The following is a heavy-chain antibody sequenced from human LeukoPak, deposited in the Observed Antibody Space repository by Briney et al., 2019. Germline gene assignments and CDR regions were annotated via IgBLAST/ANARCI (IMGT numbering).Heavy chain of an antibody. D-gene: IGHD6-13*01. J-gene: IGHJ2*01. CDR1: GGSIRNYY. CDR2: IYYSGST. Sequence: SETLSLTRTVSGGSIRNYYWSWIRQPPGKGLEWIGYIYYSGSTNYNPSLESRVTISVDTSKNQFSLKLSSVTAADTAVYYCARVYYSSSYDYWYFDLWGRGTLVTVSS. V-gene: IGHV4-59*01. CDR3: ARVYYSSSYDYWYFDL.